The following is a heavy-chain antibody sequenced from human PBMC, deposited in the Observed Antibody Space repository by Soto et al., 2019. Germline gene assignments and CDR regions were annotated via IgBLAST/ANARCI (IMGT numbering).Heavy chain of an antibody. Sequence: GASVKVSCKASGYTFTDHYMHWVRQAPGRVLEWMGGIIPIFYTEKYTQKFQGRVTITADESTSTAYMELSSLRSEDTAMDYCARDLITGPPGYWGQGTIVTVSS. CDR2: IIPIFYTE. D-gene: IGHD1-20*01. J-gene: IGHJ4*02. CDR1: GYTFTDHY. CDR3: ARDLITGPPGY. V-gene: IGHV1-69*13.